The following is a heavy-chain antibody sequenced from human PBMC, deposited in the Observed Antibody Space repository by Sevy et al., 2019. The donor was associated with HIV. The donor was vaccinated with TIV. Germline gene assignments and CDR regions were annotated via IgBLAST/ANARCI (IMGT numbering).Heavy chain of an antibody. CDR2: SGNKANIYTT. CDR3: ARELWYGELGGWFDP. Sequence: GGSLRLSCEASGFSFSDYNMDWVRQAPGRGLEWLGRSGNKANIYTTQYAASVKGRFSISRDDLKNSLSLQMNSLKTGGTAVYYCARELWYGELGGWFDPWGQGTLVTVSS. CDR1: GFSFSDYN. D-gene: IGHD3-10*01. V-gene: IGHV3-72*01. J-gene: IGHJ5*02.